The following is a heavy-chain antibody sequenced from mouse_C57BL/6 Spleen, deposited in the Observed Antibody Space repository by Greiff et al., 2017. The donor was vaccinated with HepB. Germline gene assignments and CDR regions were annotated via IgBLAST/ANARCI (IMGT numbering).Heavy chain of an antibody. CDR3: GRGNYGYYFDY. D-gene: IGHD2-1*01. J-gene: IGHJ2*01. Sequence: EVKLMESGPELVKPGASVKISCKASGYSFTGYYMNWVKQSPEKSLEWIGEINPSTGGTTYNQKFKAKATLTVDKSSSTAYMQLKSLTSEDSAVYYCGRGNYGYYFDYWGQGTTLTVSS. CDR2: INPSTGGT. CDR1: GYSFTGYY. V-gene: IGHV1-42*01.